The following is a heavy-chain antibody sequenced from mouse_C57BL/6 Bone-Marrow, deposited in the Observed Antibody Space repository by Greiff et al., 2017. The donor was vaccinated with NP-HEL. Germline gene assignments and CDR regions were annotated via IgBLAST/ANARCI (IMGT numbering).Heavy chain of an antibody. J-gene: IGHJ4*01. V-gene: IGHV1-80*01. CDR2: IYPGDGDT. CDR1: GYAFSSYW. Sequence: VQLQESGAELVKPGASVKISCKASGYAFSSYWMNWVKQRPGKGLEWIGQIYPGDGDTNYNGKFQGKATLTAAKSSSTAYMQLSSLTSEDSAVYFCARDYYGSSYVLYYYAMDYWGQGTSVTVSS. D-gene: IGHD1-1*01. CDR3: ARDYYGSSYVLYYYAMDY.